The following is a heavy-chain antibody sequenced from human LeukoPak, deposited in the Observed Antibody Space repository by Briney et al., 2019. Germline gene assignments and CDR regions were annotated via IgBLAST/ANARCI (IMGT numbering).Heavy chain of an antibody. D-gene: IGHD5-18*01. J-gene: IGHJ4*02. Sequence: GGSLRLSCAASGFTFNNYALSWVRQAPGKGLKWISAISGSGGSTYYADSVKGRFTISRDNSKNTLYLQMNSLRAEDTAVYYCAKAGYRYYFDYWGQGTLVTVSS. CDR3: AKAGYRYYFDY. CDR1: GFTFNNYA. CDR2: ISGSGGST. V-gene: IGHV3-23*01.